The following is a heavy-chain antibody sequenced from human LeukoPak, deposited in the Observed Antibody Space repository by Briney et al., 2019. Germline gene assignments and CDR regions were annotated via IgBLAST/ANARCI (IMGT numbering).Heavy chain of an antibody. CDR3: AKGSSDIVLMVYATYNWFDP. J-gene: IGHJ5*02. CDR1: GFTFSSYA. CDR2: ISGSGGST. D-gene: IGHD2-8*01. V-gene: IGHV3-23*01. Sequence: GGSLRLSCAASGFTFSSYAMSWVRQAPGKGLEWVSAISGSGGSTYYADSVKGRFTISRGNSKNTLYLQMNSLRAEDTAVYYCAKGSSDIVLMVYATYNWFDPWGQGTLVTVSS.